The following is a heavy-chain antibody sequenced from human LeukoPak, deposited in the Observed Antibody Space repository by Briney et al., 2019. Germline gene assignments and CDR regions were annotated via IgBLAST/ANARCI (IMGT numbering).Heavy chain of an antibody. CDR3: ARGQEAPRHAFDI. CDR1: GGSISSYY. J-gene: IGHJ3*02. CDR2: IYYSGST. V-gene: IGHV4-59*01. Sequence: KSSETLSLTCTVSGGSISSYYWSWIRQPPGKGLEWIGYIYYSGSTNYNPSLKSRVTISVDTSKNQFSLKLSSVTAADTAVYCCARGQEAPRHAFDIWGQGTMVTVSS.